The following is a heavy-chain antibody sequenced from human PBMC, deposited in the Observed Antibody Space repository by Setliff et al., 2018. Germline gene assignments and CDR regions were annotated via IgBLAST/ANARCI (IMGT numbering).Heavy chain of an antibody. CDR1: GGYIRSFH. D-gene: IGHD3-22*01. J-gene: IGHJ6*03. V-gene: IGHV4-59*01. CDR2: IYYSGTT. CDR3: ARWRVRDSGYYPRLSYMDV. Sequence: SETLSLTCTVSGGYIRSFHWSWIRQSPGKGLEWIGYIYYSGTTNYNPSLKSRVTISVDTSKKQFSLKLNSVTAADTAVYYCARWRVRDSGYYPRLSYMDVWGKGTTVTVS.